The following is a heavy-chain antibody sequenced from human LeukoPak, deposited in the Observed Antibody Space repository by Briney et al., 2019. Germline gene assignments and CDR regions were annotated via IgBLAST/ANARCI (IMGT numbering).Heavy chain of an antibody. D-gene: IGHD2-8*01. CDR1: GFTFSSYA. CDR2: ISGSGGST. V-gene: IGHV3-23*01. CDR3: AKDPVLMVYARFDY. J-gene: IGHJ4*02. Sequence: GGSLRLSCAASGFTFSSYAMSWVRQAPGKGLEWVSAISGSGGSTYYADSVKGRFTTSRDNSKNTLYLQMDSLRAEDTAVYYCAKDPVLMVYARFDYWGQGTLVTVSS.